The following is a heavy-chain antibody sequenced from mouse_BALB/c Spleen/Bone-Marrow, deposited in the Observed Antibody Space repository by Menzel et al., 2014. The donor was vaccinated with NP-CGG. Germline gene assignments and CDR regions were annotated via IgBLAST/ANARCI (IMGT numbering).Heavy chain of an antibody. J-gene: IGHJ4*01. CDR2: INPSNGGT. CDR3: SRGRRDALDY. CDR1: GYTFTSYY. V-gene: IGHV1S81*02. Sequence: QVQLQQSGAELVKPGASVKLFCKASGYTFTSYYMYWVKQRPGQGLEWLGEINPSNGGTNFNEEFKNKATLTVDKSSSTAYMQLSSLTSEDSAVYYCSRGRRDALDYWGQGTSVTVSS.